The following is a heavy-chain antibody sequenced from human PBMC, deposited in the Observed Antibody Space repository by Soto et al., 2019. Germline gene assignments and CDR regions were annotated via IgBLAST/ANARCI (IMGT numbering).Heavy chain of an antibody. CDR3: ARCAGYCNNGVCYHPYYYGMDV. D-gene: IGHD2-8*01. V-gene: IGHV1-3*01. J-gene: IGHJ6*02. Sequence: ASVKVSCKASGYTFTSYAMHWVRQAPGQRLEWMGWINAGNGNTKYSQKFQGRVTITRDTSASTAYMELSSLRSEDTAVYYCARCAGYCNNGVCYHPYYYGMDVWGQGTTVTVSS. CDR2: INAGNGNT. CDR1: GYTFTSYA.